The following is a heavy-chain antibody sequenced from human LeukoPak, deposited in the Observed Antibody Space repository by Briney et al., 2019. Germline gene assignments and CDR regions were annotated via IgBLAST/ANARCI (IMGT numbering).Heavy chain of an antibody. CDR2: ISSGGNT. CDR3: ARASPGTTTLWIDY. J-gene: IGHJ4*02. CDR1: GFTFSSYG. V-gene: IGHV3-23*01. Sequence: GGSLRLSCAASGFTFSSYGMSWVRQAPGKGLEWVSAISSGGNTYYADSVKGRFTISRDNTKNSLYLQMNSLRAEDTAVYYCARASPGTTTLWIDYWGQGTLVTVSS. D-gene: IGHD4-17*01.